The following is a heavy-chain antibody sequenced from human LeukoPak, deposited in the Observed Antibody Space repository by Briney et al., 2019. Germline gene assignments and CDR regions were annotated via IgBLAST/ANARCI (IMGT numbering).Heavy chain of an antibody. CDR1: GFTFTDHY. CDR3: SISYVPGKDAYFDL. D-gene: IGHD3-10*02. Sequence: GGSLRLSCATSGFTFTDHYMDWVRQAPGEGLDWVARIRNRPKSYTTEYAASVKGTFTISRDDSKSSLFLQMSGLRTEDTAMYYCSISYVPGKDAYFDLRGQGTLVTVSS. V-gene: IGHV3-72*01. J-gene: IGHJ5*02. CDR2: IRNRPKSYTT.